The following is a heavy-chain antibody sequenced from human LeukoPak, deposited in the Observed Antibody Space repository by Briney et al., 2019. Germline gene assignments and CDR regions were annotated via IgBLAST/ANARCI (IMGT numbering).Heavy chain of an antibody. V-gene: IGHV3-23*01. CDR3: ACGYSYGYDY. CDR2: LTTGGST. D-gene: IGHD5-18*01. J-gene: IGHJ4*02. Sequence: GGSLRLSCAASGFTFSSYGMSWVRQAPGKGLERVSSLTTGGSTFYADSVKGRFITSRDNSKNTLYLQLNSLRAEDTAVYYCACGYSYGYDYWGQGTLVTVSS. CDR1: GFTFSSYG.